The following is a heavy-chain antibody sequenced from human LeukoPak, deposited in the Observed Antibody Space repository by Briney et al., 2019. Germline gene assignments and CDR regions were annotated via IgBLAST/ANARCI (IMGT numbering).Heavy chain of an antibody. CDR1: GGTFSSYA. V-gene: IGHV1-69*05. CDR3: AIVVLDDYGDYGYFDY. D-gene: IGHD4-17*01. CDR2: IIPIFGTA. J-gene: IGHJ4*02. Sequence: GASVKVSCKASGGTFSSYAISWVRQAPGQGLEWMGEIIPIFGTANYAQKFQGRVTITTDESTSTAYMELSSLRSEDTAVYYCAIVVLDDYGDYGYFDYWGQGTLVTVSS.